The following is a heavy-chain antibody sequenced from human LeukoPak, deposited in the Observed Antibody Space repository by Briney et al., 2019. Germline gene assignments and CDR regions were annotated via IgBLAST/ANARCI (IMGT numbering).Heavy chain of an antibody. Sequence: ASVKVSCKASGYTFTVYYMHWVRQAPGQGLEWMGWINPNSGGTNYAQKFQGRVTMTRDTSISTAYMELSRLRSDDTAVYYCAREGYYYDSSGYYNYWGQGTLVTVPS. V-gene: IGHV1-2*02. D-gene: IGHD3-22*01. J-gene: IGHJ4*02. CDR1: GYTFTVYY. CDR3: AREGYYYDSSGYYNY. CDR2: INPNSGGT.